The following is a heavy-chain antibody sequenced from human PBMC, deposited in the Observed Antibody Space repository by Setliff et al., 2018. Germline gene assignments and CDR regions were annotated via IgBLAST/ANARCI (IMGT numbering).Heavy chain of an antibody. CDR1: GGPFSGAS. CDR2: VYHSGTA. D-gene: IGHD1-1*01. CDR3: AKGGTYRYFDF. V-gene: IGHV4-59*01. J-gene: IGHJ4*02. Sequence: PSETLSLTCTVSGGPFSGASIWSWIRQPPGKGLEFIGYVYHSGTAKHDPSLESRAIMSVDASKNEISLKLKSVTAADTAVYYCAKGGTYRYFDFWGQGALVTVSS.